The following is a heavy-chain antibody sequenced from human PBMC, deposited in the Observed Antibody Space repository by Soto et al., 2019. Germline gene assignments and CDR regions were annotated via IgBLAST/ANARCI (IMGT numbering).Heavy chain of an antibody. J-gene: IGHJ5*02. CDR2: INPNSGGT. Sequence: ASVKVSCKASGYTFTGYCMHWVRHAPGQGLEWMGWINPNSGGTNYAQKFQGWVTMTRDTSISTAYMELSRLRSDDTAVYYCARGKKISDIVVVPAAPTPEFDPWGQGTLVTVSS. CDR1: GYTFTGYC. V-gene: IGHV1-2*04. CDR3: ARGKKISDIVVVPAAPTPEFDP. D-gene: IGHD2-2*01.